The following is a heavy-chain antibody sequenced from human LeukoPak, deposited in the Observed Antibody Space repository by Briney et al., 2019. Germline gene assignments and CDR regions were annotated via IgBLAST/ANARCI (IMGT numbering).Heavy chain of an antibody. Sequence: GGSLSLSREASGFIFRSFAMSWVRHAPGKGLQWLSGISASGHYIYQADSVKGRLTISRDNSKNTLYIEINSLRVEDTAVYYCARDGSWGDYQFYFYMDVWGKGTRVTVSS. CDR1: GFIFRSFA. CDR3: ARDGSWGDYQFYFYMDV. CDR2: ISASGHYI. V-gene: IGHV3-23*01. D-gene: IGHD2-2*01. J-gene: IGHJ6*03.